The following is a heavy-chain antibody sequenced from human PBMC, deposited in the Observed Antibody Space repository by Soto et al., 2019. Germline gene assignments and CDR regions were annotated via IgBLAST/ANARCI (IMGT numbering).Heavy chain of an antibody. J-gene: IGHJ6*02. CDR1: GYTFSNYG. Sequence: QVLLVQSGAEVKRPGASVKVSCKASGYTFSNYGITWVRQAPGHGLEWLGWVTAFNGDTNYAQNVQGRVTLTTDTSMETAYMELRSLRPDDTAVYYCARDGRVSFYYYGMDVWGQGTTVIVSS. CDR2: VTAFNGDT. CDR3: ARDGRVSFYYYGMDV. V-gene: IGHV1-18*01.